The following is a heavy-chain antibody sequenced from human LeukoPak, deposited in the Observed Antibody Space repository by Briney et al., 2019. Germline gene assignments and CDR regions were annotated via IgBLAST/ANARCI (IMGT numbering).Heavy chain of an antibody. D-gene: IGHD3-22*01. CDR1: GYTFSSYG. CDR3: ARDKPPPYYYDSSGIFDY. V-gene: IGHV3-33*01. J-gene: IGHJ4*02. CDR2: IWYDGSNK. Sequence: GGSLRLSCAASGYTFSSYGMHWVRQAPGKGLEWVAVIWYDGSNKYYADSVKGRFTISRDNSKNTLYLQMNSLRAEDTAVYYCARDKPPPYYYDSSGIFDYWGQGTLVTVSS.